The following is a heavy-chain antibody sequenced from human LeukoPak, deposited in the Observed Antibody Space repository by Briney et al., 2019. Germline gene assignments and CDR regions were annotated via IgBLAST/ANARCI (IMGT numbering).Heavy chain of an antibody. CDR3: AKSFYTSPPAGMDV. CDR1: GFTVSSNY. CDR2: IYSGGST. J-gene: IGHJ6*02. Sequence: GGSLRLSCAASGFTVSSNYMSWVRQAPGKGLEWVSVIYSGGSTYYADSVKGRFTISRDNSKNTLYLQVNSLRAEDTAVYYCAKSFYTSPPAGMDVWGQGTTVTVSS. V-gene: IGHV3-53*01. D-gene: IGHD2-2*02.